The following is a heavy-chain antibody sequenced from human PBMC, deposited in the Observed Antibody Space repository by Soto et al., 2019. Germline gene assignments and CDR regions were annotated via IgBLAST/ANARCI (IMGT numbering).Heavy chain of an antibody. Sequence: GGSLRLSCAASGFTFSSYAMHWVRQAPGKGLEWVAVISHDGSNKYYADSVKGRFTISRDNSKNTLYLQMNSLRAEDTAVYYCAREPYYYGSGSYYAGHFDYWGQGTLVTVSS. J-gene: IGHJ4*02. V-gene: IGHV3-30-3*01. CDR2: ISHDGSNK. CDR1: GFTFSSYA. D-gene: IGHD3-10*01. CDR3: AREPYYYGSGSYYAGHFDY.